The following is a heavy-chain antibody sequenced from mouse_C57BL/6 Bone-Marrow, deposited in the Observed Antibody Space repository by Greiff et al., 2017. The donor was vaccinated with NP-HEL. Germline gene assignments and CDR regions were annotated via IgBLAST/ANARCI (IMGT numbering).Heavy chain of an antibody. V-gene: IGHV14-4*01. J-gene: IGHJ2*01. CDR2: IDPENGDT. D-gene: IGHD1-1*01. CDR1: GFNFTDDY. CDR3: TTYGSSYDYFDY. Sequence: VQLQQSGAELVRPGASVKLSCTASGFNFTDDYMHWVKQRPEQGLEWIGWIDPENGDTEYASKFQGKATITADTSSNTAYLQLSSLTSEDTAVYYCTTYGSSYDYFDYWGQGTTLTVSS.